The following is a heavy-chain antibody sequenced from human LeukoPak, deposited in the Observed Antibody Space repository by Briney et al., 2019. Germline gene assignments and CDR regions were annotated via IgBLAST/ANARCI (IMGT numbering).Heavy chain of an antibody. Sequence: GGSLRLSCAASGFTFSSYAMSWVRQAPGKGLEWVSAISGSGGSTYYADSVKGRFTISRDNSKNTLYLQMNSLRAEDTAVYYCAKFSTGGSYYSVGPYYFDYWGQGTLVTVSS. D-gene: IGHD1-26*01. CDR1: GFTFSSYA. V-gene: IGHV3-23*01. CDR3: AKFSTGGSYYSVGPYYFDY. J-gene: IGHJ4*02. CDR2: ISGSGGST.